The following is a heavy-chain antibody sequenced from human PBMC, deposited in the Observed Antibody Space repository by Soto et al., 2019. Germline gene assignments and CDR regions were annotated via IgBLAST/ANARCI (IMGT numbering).Heavy chain of an antibody. CDR1: GGSFSGYY. CDR3: ARGIRFLEWFPGY. J-gene: IGHJ4*02. V-gene: IGHV4-34*01. D-gene: IGHD3-3*01. Sequence: SETLSLTCAVYGGSFSGYYWSWIRQPPGKGLEWIGEINHSGSTNYNPSLKSRVTISVDTSKNQFSLKLSSVTAADTAVYYCARGIRFLEWFPGYWGQGTLVTVSS. CDR2: INHSGST.